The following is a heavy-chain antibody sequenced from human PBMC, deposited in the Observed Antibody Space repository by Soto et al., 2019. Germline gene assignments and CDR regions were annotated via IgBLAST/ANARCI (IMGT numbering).Heavy chain of an antibody. Sequence: PSETLSLTCTVSGGSVRSSRYYWGWIRQPPGKGLEWIGSIYYSGNTYYNPSLKSRVTISLDTSKNQFSLRLSSVTAADTAVYYCARCCSSSAKEDYWGQGTLVTVSS. CDR2: IYYSGNT. CDR3: ARCCSSSAKEDY. J-gene: IGHJ4*02. V-gene: IGHV4-39*01. D-gene: IGHD6-6*01. CDR1: GGSVRSSRYY.